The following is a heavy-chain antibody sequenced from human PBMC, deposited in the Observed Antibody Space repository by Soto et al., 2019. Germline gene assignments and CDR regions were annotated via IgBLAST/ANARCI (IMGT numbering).Heavy chain of an antibody. V-gene: IGHV4-34*01. CDR1: SGSLSGHY. J-gene: IGHJ4*02. D-gene: IGHD6-6*01. Sequence: SETLSPTCSLYSGSLSGHYCIWFRQPPFKGLEWIVEISPSGTTNYSPSLKSRVSISVDTSKNQFSLNLTSLTAADTAVYYCARAPKVSGSAQTRPDFWGQGSLVTVSS. CDR3: ARAPKVSGSAQTRPDF. CDR2: ISPSGTT.